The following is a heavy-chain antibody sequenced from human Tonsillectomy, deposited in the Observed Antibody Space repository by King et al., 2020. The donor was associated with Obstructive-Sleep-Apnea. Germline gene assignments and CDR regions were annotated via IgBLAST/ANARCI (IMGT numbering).Heavy chain of an antibody. J-gene: IGHJ6*02. V-gene: IGHV1-46*03. Sequence: QLVQSGAEVKKPGASVKVSCKASGYTFTSYYMHWVRQAPGQGLEWMGIINPSGGSRSYAQKFQGRLTMTRDTSTSTVYMELSSLRSGDTAVYYCARDHRTVSTTYYYGMDVWGQGTTVTVSS. D-gene: IGHD4-11*01. CDR2: INPSGGSR. CDR1: GYTFTSYY. CDR3: ARDHRTVSTTYYYGMDV.